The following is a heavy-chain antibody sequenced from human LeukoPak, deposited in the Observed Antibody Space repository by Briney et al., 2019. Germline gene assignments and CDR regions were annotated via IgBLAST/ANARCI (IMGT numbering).Heavy chain of an antibody. V-gene: IGHV4-34*01. CDR3: ARDLNYMDV. CDR1: GGSFSGYY. CDR2: IYHSGST. Sequence: PSETLSLTCAVYGGSFSGYYWSWIRQPPGKGLEWIGYIYHSGSTYYNPSLKSRVTISVDRSKNQFSLKLSSVTAADTAVYYCARDLNYMDVWGKGTTVTVSS. J-gene: IGHJ6*03.